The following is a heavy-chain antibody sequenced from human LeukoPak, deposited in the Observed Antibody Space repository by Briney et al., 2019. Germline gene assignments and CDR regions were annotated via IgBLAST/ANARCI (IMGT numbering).Heavy chain of an antibody. CDR2: IYYTGDT. V-gene: IGHV4-59*01. D-gene: IGHD3-16*01. J-gene: IGHJ5*02. CDR3: ARHYGP. Sequence: SETLSLTCTVSGASITSTYWTWIRQPPGKGLESIGYIYYTGDTNYNPSLNSRVTISLDTSTSQFSLTLRSVTAADTAVYYCARHYGPWGQGTLVTVSS. CDR1: GASITSTY.